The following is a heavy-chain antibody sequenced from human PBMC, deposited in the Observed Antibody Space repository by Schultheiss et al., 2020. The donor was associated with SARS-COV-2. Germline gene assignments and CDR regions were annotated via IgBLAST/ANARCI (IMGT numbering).Heavy chain of an antibody. J-gene: IGHJ6*02. CDR1: GFTFSRFG. Sequence: GGSLRLSCAASGFTFSRFGMHWVRQAPGKGLEWVAVISYDGSNKYYADSVKGRFTISRDNSKNTLYLQMNSLRAEDTAVYYCARALYDFRPDYYYGMDVWGQGTTVTVSS. V-gene: IGHV3-30*19. D-gene: IGHD3-3*01. CDR2: ISYDGSNK. CDR3: ARALYDFRPDYYYGMDV.